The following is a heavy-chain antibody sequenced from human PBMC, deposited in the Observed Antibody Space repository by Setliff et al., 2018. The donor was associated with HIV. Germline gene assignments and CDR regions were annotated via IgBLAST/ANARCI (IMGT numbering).Heavy chain of an antibody. CDR1: GGSIRGRY. Sequence: PSETLSLTCTVSGGSIRGRYWSWIRQPPGKGLEWIGTIYYSGSTYYKPSLKSRGTISVDTSKNQFYSKLNSVTAADSAVYYCTLTSRLDGYFDPWGQGTLVTVSS. J-gene: IGHJ5*02. D-gene: IGHD5-12*01. CDR3: TLTSRLDGYFDP. CDR2: IYYSGST. V-gene: IGHV4-59*11.